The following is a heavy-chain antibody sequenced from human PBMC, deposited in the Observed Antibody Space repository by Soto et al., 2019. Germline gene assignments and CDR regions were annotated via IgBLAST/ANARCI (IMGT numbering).Heavy chain of an antibody. CDR2: IHYSGST. J-gene: IGHJ4*02. D-gene: IGHD6-19*01. CDR3: AWSYSTGWYYFDY. CDR1: GGSISSYY. V-gene: IGHV4-59*01. Sequence: SETLSLTCTVSGGSISSYYWSWIRQPPGKGLEWIGYIHYSGSTNYNPSLKSRVTISVDTSKNQFSLKLSSVTAADTAVYYCAWSYSTGWYYFDYWGQGTLVTVSS.